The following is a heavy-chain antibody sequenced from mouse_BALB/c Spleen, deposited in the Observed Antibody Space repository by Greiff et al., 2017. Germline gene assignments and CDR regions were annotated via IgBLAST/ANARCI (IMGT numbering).Heavy chain of an antibody. CDR3: ARSTTTVVPHYAMDY. Sequence: EVKLVESGGGLVQPGGSRKLSCAASGFTFSSFGMHWVRQAPEKGLEWVAYISSGSSTIYYADTVKGRFTISRDKPKNTLFLQMTSLRSEDTAMYYCARSTTTVVPHYAMDYWGQGTSVTVSS. CDR2: ISSGSSTI. CDR1: GFTFSSFG. V-gene: IGHV5-17*02. D-gene: IGHD1-1*01. J-gene: IGHJ4*01.